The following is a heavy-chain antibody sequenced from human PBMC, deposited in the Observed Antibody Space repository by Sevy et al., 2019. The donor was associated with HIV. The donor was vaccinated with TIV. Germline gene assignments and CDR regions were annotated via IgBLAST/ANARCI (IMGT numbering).Heavy chain of an antibody. D-gene: IGHD3-9*01. Sequence: GGSLRLSCAASGFTFSSYWMHWVRQAPGKGLVWVSRINSDGSSTSYADSVKGRFIISRDNAKNTLYLQMNSLRAEDTAVYYCARGLLYYDILTGYYDYGMDVWGQGTTVTVSS. CDR2: INSDGSST. V-gene: IGHV3-74*01. CDR3: ARGLLYYDILTGYYDYGMDV. CDR1: GFTFSSYW. J-gene: IGHJ6*02.